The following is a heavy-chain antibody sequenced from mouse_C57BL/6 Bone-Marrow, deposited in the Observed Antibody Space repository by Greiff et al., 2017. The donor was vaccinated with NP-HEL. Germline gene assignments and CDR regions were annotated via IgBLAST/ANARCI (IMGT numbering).Heavy chain of an antibody. D-gene: IGHD4-1*01. J-gene: IGHJ4*01. CDR2: INPYNGGT. CDR1: GYTFTDYY. Sequence: VQLKESGPVLAKPGASVKMSCKASGYTFTDYYMNWVKQSHGKSLEWIGVINPYNGGTSYNQKFKGKATLTVDKSSSTAYMELNSLTSEDSAVYYCARDPGPPYYAMDYWGQGTSVTVSS. V-gene: IGHV1-19*01. CDR3: ARDPGPPYYAMDY.